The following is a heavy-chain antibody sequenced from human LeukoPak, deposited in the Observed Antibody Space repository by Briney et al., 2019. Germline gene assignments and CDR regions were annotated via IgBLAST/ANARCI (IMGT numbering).Heavy chain of an antibody. V-gene: IGHV1-18*01. Sequence: GASVKVSCKASGYKFIDFGITWVRQAPGQGLEWMGWISGYNGKTNYAQKFQGRVTMTTDTSTNTVRLELRSLRSDDTAVYYCARWETGSWFDPWGQGTLVTISS. J-gene: IGHJ5*02. CDR2: ISGYNGKT. D-gene: IGHD1-14*01. CDR1: GYKFIDFG. CDR3: ARWETGSWFDP.